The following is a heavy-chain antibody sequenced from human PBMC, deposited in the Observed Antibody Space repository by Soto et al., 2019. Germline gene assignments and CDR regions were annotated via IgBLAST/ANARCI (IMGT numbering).Heavy chain of an antibody. CDR3: ARVTHYYDSSGYLY. V-gene: IGHV1-18*01. CDR1: GYTFTSYG. D-gene: IGHD3-22*01. Sequence: GASVKVSCKASGYTFTSYGISWVRQAPGQGLEWMGWISAYNGNTNYAQKLQGRVTMTTDTSTSTAYMELRSLRSDDTAVYYCARVTHYYDSSGYLYWGQGTLVTVS. J-gene: IGHJ4*02. CDR2: ISAYNGNT.